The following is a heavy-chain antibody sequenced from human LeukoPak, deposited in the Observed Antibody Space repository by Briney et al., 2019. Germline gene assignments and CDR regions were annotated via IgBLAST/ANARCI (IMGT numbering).Heavy chain of an antibody. CDR1: GFTFSSYN. CDR3: ARLLWFGDRYGMDV. J-gene: IGHJ6*02. CDR2: ISSSSSTI. V-gene: IGHV3-48*01. D-gene: IGHD3-10*01. Sequence: GGSLRLSCAASGFTFSSYNMNWVRQAPGKGLEWVSYISSSSSTIYYADSVKGRFTISRDNAKNSLYLQMNSLRAEDTAVYYCARLLWFGDRYGMDVWGQGTTVTVSS.